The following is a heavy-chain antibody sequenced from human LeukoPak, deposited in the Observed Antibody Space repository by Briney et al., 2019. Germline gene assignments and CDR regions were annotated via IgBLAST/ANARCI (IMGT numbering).Heavy chain of an antibody. V-gene: IGHV3-30*02. CDR2: IRYDGSNK. Sequence: GGSLRLSCAASGCTFSSYGMDWVRQAPGKGLEWVAFIRYDGSNKYYADSVKGRFTISRDNPKNTLYLQMNSLRAEDTAVYYCAKVLWIAARPVDYWGQGTLVTVSS. D-gene: IGHD6-6*01. J-gene: IGHJ4*02. CDR3: AKVLWIAARPVDY. CDR1: GCTFSSYG.